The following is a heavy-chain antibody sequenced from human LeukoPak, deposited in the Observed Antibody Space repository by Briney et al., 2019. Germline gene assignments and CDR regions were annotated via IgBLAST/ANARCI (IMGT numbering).Heavy chain of an antibody. J-gene: IGHJ4*02. CDR3: AKGVSRGVDPTGLEY. CDR2: IWSDENKK. D-gene: IGHD1-1*01. V-gene: IGHV3-33*06. Sequence: PGRALRLSCVASGFTFSSYGMHWVRQRPGKGLEWLTVIWSDENKKYYADSVKGRFTISRDNSKNTLFLQTNSMRPEDTAVYYCAKGVSRGVDPTGLEYWGQGTLVTVSS. CDR1: GFTFSSYG.